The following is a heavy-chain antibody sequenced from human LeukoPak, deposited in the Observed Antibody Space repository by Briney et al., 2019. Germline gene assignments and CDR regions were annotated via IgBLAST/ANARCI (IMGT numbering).Heavy chain of an antibody. D-gene: IGHD3-3*01. V-gene: IGHV1-18*01. CDR2: ISAYNGNT. J-gene: IGHJ4*02. Sequence: ASVKVSCKASGYTFTSYGISWVRQAPGQGLEWMGWISAYNGNTNYAQKLQGRVTMTTDTSTSTAYMELRSLRSDDTAVYYCARGLITIFGVVPSVDYWGQGTLVTVSS. CDR3: ARGLITIFGVVPSVDY. CDR1: GYTFTSYG.